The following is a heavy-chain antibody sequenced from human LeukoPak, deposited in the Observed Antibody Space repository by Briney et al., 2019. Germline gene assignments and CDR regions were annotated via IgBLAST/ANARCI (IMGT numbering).Heavy chain of an antibody. V-gene: IGHV5-51*01. J-gene: IGHJ6*03. CDR3: ARHSYDSSDFHYMDV. D-gene: IGHD3-22*01. CDR1: GYSFTSYW. Sequence: GESLKISCKGSGYSFTSYWIGWVRQMPGKGLEWMGIIYPGDSDTRYSPSFQGQVTISADKSISTAYLQWSTLRASDTAIYYCARHSYDSSDFHYMDVWGKGTTVTISS. CDR2: IYPGDSDT.